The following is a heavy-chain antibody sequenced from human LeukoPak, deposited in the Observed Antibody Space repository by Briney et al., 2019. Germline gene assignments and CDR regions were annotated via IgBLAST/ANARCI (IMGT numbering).Heavy chain of an antibody. J-gene: IGHJ3*02. Sequence: GGSLRLSCAASGFTFSSYNMNWVRQAPGKGLEWVSYISSSSTIYYADSVKGRFTISRDNAKNSLYLQMNSLRDEDTAVYYCARETHDAFDIWGQGTMVTVSS. CDR3: ARETHDAFDI. V-gene: IGHV3-48*02. CDR1: GFTFSSYN. CDR2: ISSSSTI.